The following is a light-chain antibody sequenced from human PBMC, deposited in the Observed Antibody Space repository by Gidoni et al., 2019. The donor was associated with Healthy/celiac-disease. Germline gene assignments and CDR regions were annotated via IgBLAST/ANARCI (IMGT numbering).Light chain of an antibody. V-gene: IGKV1-8*01. CDR1: QGISSY. Sequence: AIRMTQSPSSFSASTGDRVTITRRASQGISSYLAWYQQKPGKAPKLLIYAASTLQSGVPSRFSGSGSGTDFTLTISCLQSEDFATYYCQQYYSYPSTFGPXTKVEIK. CDR2: AAS. J-gene: IGKJ3*01. CDR3: QQYYSYPST.